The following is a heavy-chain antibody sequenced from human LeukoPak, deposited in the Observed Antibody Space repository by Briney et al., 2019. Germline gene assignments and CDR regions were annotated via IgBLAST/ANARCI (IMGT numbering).Heavy chain of an antibody. D-gene: IGHD3-3*01. J-gene: IGHJ3*02. Sequence: SETLSLTCTVSGGSISSYYWSWIRQPPGKGLEWIGYIYTSGSTNYSASLKSRVTISVDTSKNQFSLKLSSVTAADTAVYYCARHSRITIFGVANGAFDIWGQGTMVTVSS. V-gene: IGHV4-4*09. CDR2: IYTSGST. CDR1: GGSISSYY. CDR3: ARHSRITIFGVANGAFDI.